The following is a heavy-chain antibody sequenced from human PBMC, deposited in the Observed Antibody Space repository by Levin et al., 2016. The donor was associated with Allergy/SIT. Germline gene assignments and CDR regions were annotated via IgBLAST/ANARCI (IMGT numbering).Heavy chain of an antibody. V-gene: IGHV4-59*01. D-gene: IGHD5-24*01. Sequence: WIRQPPGKGLEWIGYIYYSGSTNYNPSLKSRVTISVDTSKNQFSLKLSSVTAADTAVYYCARVEMATIMYYWGQGTLVTVSS. CDR2: IYYSGST. CDR3: ARVEMATIMYY. J-gene: IGHJ4*02.